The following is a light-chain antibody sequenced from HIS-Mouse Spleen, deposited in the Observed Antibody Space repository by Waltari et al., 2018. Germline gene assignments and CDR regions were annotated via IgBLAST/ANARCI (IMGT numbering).Light chain of an antibody. CDR2: DDS. Sequence: SYVLTQPPSVSVAPGKTARITCGGNNIGSKSVHWYQQKPGQAPVLVVYDDSDRPSGSPGRCSGSSSGNTATLTISRVEAGDEADYYCQVWDSSSDHVVFGGGTKLTVL. CDR1: NIGSKS. V-gene: IGLV3-21*03. J-gene: IGLJ2*01. CDR3: QVWDSSSDHVV.